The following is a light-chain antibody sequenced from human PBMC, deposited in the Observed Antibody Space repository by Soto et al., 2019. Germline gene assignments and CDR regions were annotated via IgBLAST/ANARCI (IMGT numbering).Light chain of an antibody. CDR1: SSNIGGNS. CDR2: DDD. CDR3: GSWDSSLSADV. J-gene: IGLJ1*01. Sequence: QSVLTQPPSVSAAPVQRVTISCSGSSSNIGGNSVSWYQQLPGTAPKLLIYDDDKRPSGIPDRFSGSKSGTSATLGITGFQTGDEADYYCGSWDSSLSADVFGTGTKVTVL. V-gene: IGLV1-51*01.